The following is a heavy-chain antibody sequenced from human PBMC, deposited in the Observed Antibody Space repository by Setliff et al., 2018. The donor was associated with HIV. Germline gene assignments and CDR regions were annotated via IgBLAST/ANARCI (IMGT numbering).Heavy chain of an antibody. J-gene: IGHJ6*03. D-gene: IGHD5-18*01. CDR2: INHSGST. CDR3: ARGEIQLWLRSYYYMDV. CDR1: GGSFSGYY. Sequence: SETLSLTCAVYGGSFSGYYWNWIRQPPGKGLEWIGEINHSGSTNYNPSLKSRVTISVDTSKNQFSLKLSSVTAADTAVYYCARGEIQLWLRSYYYMDVWGKGTTVTVSS. V-gene: IGHV4-34*01.